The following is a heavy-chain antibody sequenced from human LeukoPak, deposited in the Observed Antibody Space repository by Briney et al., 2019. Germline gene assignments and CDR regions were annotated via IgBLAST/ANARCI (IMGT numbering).Heavy chain of an antibody. D-gene: IGHD2-2*01. CDR1: GGTFSSYA. J-gene: IGHJ1*01. CDR3: ARDHCSSTSCYLYFQH. V-gene: IGHV1-69*13. CDR2: IIPIFGTA. Sequence: SVKVSCKASGGTFSSYAISWVRQAPGQGLEWMGGIIPIFGTANYAQKFQGRVTITADESTSTACMELSSLRSEDAAVYYCARDHCSSTSCYLYFQHWGQGTLVTVSS.